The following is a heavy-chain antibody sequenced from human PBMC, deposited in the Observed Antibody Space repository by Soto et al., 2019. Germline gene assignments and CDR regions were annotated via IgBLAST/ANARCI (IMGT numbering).Heavy chain of an antibody. CDR1: GFTFSSYW. J-gene: IGHJ4*02. CDR3: AREDIVVVPAAMMGTFDY. Sequence: GGSLRLSCAASGFTFSSYWMSWVRQAPGKGLEWVANIKQDGSEKYYVDSVKGRFTISRDNAKNSLYLQMNSLRAEDTAVYYCAREDIVVVPAAMMGTFDYWGQGTLVTVSS. CDR2: IKQDGSEK. V-gene: IGHV3-7*01. D-gene: IGHD2-2*01.